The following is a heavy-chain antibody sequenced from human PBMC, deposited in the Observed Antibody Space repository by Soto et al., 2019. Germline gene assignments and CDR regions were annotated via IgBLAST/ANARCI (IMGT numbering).Heavy chain of an antibody. V-gene: IGHV1-18*01. CDR2: ISTYNGKT. CDR3: ARDRVEAALGTFDQ. Sequence: GASVKVSCKTSGYTFSTYPISWVRQAPGRGLEWVGWISTYNGKTNYGQKFQGRVTITTDTSTSTAYMDLRNLRSDDTAVYYCARDRVEAALGTFDQWGQGTLVTVSS. J-gene: IGHJ4*02. CDR1: GYTFSTYP. D-gene: IGHD6-13*01.